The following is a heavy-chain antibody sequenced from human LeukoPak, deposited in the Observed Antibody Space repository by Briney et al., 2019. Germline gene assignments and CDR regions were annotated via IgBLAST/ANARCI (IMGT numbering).Heavy chain of an antibody. CDR2: ISYDGSNK. V-gene: IGHV3-30*03. Sequence: PGGSLRLSCAASGFTFSSYSMNWVRQAPGKGLEWVAVISYDGSNKYYADSVKGRFTISRDNSKNTLYLQMNSLRAEDTAVYYCARDSGSKYSNYVYYFDYWGQGTLVTVSS. CDR3: ARDSGSKYSNYVYYFDY. CDR1: GFTFSSYS. D-gene: IGHD4-11*01. J-gene: IGHJ4*02.